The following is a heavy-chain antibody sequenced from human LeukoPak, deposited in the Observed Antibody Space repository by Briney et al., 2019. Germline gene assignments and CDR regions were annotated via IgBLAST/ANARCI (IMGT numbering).Heavy chain of an antibody. Sequence: GASVKVSCKASGYTFNYYYLYWVRQAPGQGLECVGWINPNSGGTHYAQKFQGRVTMTRDTSITTAYMELRRLTSDDTAIYYCAREGYCSGSNCYSLLEWGQGTLVTVSS. CDR2: INPNSGGT. J-gene: IGHJ4*02. CDR3: AREGYCSGSNCYSLLE. D-gene: IGHD2-15*01. V-gene: IGHV1-2*02. CDR1: GYTFNYYY.